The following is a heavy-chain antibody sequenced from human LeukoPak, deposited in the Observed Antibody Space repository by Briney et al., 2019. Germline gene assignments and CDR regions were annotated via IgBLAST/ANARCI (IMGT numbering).Heavy chain of an antibody. J-gene: IGHJ4*02. V-gene: IGHV4-39*07. CDR3: ARDGVNYYDISGYDI. CDR1: GGSISSSSYY. CDR2: IYYSGST. Sequence: SETLSLTCTVSGGSISSSSYYWGWIRQPPGKGLEWIGSIYYSGSTYYNPSLKSRVTISVDTSKNQFSLKLSSVTAADTAVYYCARDGVNYYDISGYDIWGRGTLVTVSS. D-gene: IGHD3-22*01.